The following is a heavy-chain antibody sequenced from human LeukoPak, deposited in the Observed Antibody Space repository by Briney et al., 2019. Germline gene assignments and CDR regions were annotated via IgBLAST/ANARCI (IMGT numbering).Heavy chain of an antibody. J-gene: IGHJ4*02. CDR1: GFTFSSYA. CDR3: AKGARITMIVVVNYDY. CDR2: ISGSGGST. V-gene: IGHV3-23*01. Sequence: LPGGSLRLSCAASGFTFSSYAMSWVRQAPGKGLEWVSAISGSGGSTYYADSVKGRFTISRDNSKNTLYLQMNSLRAEDTAVYYCAKGARITMIVVVNYDYWGQGTLVTVSS. D-gene: IGHD3-22*01.